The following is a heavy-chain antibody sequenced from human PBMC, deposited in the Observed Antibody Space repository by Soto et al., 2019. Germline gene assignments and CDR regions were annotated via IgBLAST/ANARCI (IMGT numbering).Heavy chain of an antibody. CDR3: ARDQKYSYGGTFDY. V-gene: IGHV3-33*01. CDR2: IWYDGSNK. D-gene: IGHD5-18*01. J-gene: IGHJ4*02. Sequence: PGGSLRLSCAASGFTFSSYGMHWVRQAPGKGLEWVAVIWYDGSNKYYADSVKGRFTISRDNSKNTRYLQMNSLRAEDTAVYYCARDQKYSYGGTFDYWGQGTLVTVSS. CDR1: GFTFSSYG.